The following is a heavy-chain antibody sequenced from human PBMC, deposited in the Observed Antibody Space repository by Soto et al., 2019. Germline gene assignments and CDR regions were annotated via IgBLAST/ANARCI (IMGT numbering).Heavy chain of an antibody. CDR2: IKQDGSEK. Sequence: LRLSCAASGSTFSSYWMSWVRQAPGKGLEWVANIKQDGSEKYYVDSVKGRFTISRDNAKNSLYLQMNSLRAEDTAVYYCARDKGSIVGATRLTYYYYYGMDVWGQGTTVTVSS. CDR3: ARDKGSIVGATRLTYYYYYGMDV. J-gene: IGHJ6*02. V-gene: IGHV3-7*03. CDR1: GSTFSSYW. D-gene: IGHD1-26*01.